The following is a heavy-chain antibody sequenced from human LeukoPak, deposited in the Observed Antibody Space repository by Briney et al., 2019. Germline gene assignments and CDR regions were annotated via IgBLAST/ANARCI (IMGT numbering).Heavy chain of an antibody. CDR1: GFTFSSYW. D-gene: IGHD3-3*01. CDR2: INSDGSST. J-gene: IGHJ4*02. V-gene: IGHV3-74*01. Sequence: GGSLSLSCAASGFTFSSYWMHWVRHAPGQGLVRVSRINSDGSSTSYADSVMGRFTISRDNAKNTLYLQMNSLRAEDTAVYYCARDLFPLYYDFWSGPDYWGQGTLVTVSS. CDR3: ARDLFPLYYDFWSGPDY.